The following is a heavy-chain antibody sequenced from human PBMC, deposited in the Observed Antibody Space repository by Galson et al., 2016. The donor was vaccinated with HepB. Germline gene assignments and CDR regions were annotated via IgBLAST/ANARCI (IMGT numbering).Heavy chain of an antibody. CDR1: GYRFPTYG. J-gene: IGHJ4*02. V-gene: IGHV1-18*04. Sequence: SVKVSCKASGYRFPTYGISWVRQAPGQGLEWLGWISANSGSTIYAQKFQDRVTMTRDTSASTVYMDLRSPRSDDTAVYYCARDVLFRFDYWGQGTLVTVSS. D-gene: IGHD2-8*02. CDR2: ISANSGST. CDR3: ARDVLFRFDY.